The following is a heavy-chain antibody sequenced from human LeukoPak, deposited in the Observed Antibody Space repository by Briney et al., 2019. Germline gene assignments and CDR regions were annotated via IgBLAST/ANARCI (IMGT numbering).Heavy chain of an antibody. V-gene: IGHV3-23*01. Sequence: PGGSLRLSCAASGFTFSSYGMIWVRQAPGKGLEWVSGISGSGGTTFYADSMKGRFTISRDNSKNTLCLQMNSLRAEDTAVYYCAKGGSGHYYGMDVWGQGTTVTVSS. CDR3: AKGGSGHYYGMDV. CDR1: GFTFSSYG. D-gene: IGHD2-15*01. J-gene: IGHJ6*02. CDR2: ISGSGGTT.